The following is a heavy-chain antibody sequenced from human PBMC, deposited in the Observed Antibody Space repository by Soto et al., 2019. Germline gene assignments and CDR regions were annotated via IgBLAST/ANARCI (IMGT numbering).Heavy chain of an antibody. D-gene: IGHD3-22*01. J-gene: IGHJ4*02. CDR1: GYTFTGYG. CDR3: ARVKGYDSSGYWIDY. CDR2: ISAYNGNT. V-gene: IGHV1-18*04. Sequence: ASVKVSYKASGYTFTGYGISWVRQAPGQGLEWMGWISAYNGNTNYAQKLQGGVTMTTDTSTSTAYMELRSLRSDDTAVYYCARVKGYDSSGYWIDYWGQGTLVTVSS.